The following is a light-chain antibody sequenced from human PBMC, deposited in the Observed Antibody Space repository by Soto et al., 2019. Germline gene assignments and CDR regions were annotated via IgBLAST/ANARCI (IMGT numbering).Light chain of an antibody. CDR1: QGISSY. CDR2: AAS. CDR3: QQLSTYPST. Sequence: IQLTQSPSSLSASVGDRVTITCRASQGISSYLAWYQQKPGEAPKLLIFAASTLHSGVPSRFSGSGSGTDFTLTISSLQAEDFATYYCQQLSTYPSTFGGGTKVDI. V-gene: IGKV1-9*01. J-gene: IGKJ4*01.